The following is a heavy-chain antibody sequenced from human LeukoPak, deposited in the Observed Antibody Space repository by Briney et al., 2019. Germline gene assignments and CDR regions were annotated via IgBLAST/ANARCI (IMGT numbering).Heavy chain of an antibody. Sequence: GRSLRLSCAASGFTFSSFGMHWVRQAPGKGLEWVAVIWYDGRNKYYADSVKGRFTISRDNSKNTLYLQMNSLRAEDTAVYYCANSATAAAMSSWFGPWGQGTLVTVSS. CDR3: ANSATAAAMSSWFGP. CDR1: GFTFSSFG. V-gene: IGHV3-33*06. CDR2: IWYDGRNK. D-gene: IGHD2-2*01. J-gene: IGHJ5*02.